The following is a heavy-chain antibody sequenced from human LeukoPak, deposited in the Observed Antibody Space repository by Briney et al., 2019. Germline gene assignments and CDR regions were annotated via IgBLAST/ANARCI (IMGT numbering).Heavy chain of an antibody. CDR2: ISGSGGST. V-gene: IGHV3-23*01. CDR1: GFTFSNYA. Sequence: GGSLRLSCAASGFTFSNYAMSWVRQAPGKGLEWVSAISGSGGSTYYADSVKGWLTISRDNSKNTLYLQMNSLRAEDTAVYYCAKDQPSYYDFWSGYSPPDYWGQGTLVTVSS. CDR3: AKDQPSYYDFWSGYSPPDY. D-gene: IGHD3-3*01. J-gene: IGHJ4*02.